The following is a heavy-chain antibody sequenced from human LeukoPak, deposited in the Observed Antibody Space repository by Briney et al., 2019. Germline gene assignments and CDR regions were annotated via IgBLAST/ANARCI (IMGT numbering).Heavy chain of an antibody. D-gene: IGHD1-26*01. V-gene: IGHV1-18*01. J-gene: IGHJ4*02. CDR1: GYTFTSYG. CDR2: ISAYDGNT. Sequence: ASVKVSYTASGYTFTSYGITWVRQAPGQGLEWMGWISAYDGNTNYAQNLQDRVSLTTDTSTSTAYMELRSLRSDDTAVYYCARGSDSTSWDLDYWGQGTLVTVSS. CDR3: ARGSDSTSWDLDY.